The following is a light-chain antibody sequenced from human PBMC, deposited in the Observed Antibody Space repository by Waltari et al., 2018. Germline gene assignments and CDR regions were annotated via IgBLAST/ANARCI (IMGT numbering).Light chain of an antibody. Sequence: EVVLTQSLATLSLSPGERATLSCRASQSVYNFLAWYQQKPGQAPRLLIYEASQRATGIPARFSGSGSGTDFTLTISNVEPEDVAIYYCQQRANWPPLTFGGGTKVEIK. V-gene: IGKV3-11*01. CDR1: QSVYNF. CDR3: QQRANWPPLT. J-gene: IGKJ4*01. CDR2: EAS.